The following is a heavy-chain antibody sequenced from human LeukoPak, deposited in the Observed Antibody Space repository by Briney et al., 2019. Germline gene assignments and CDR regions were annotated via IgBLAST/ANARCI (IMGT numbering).Heavy chain of an antibody. CDR2: ISYDGSNK. Sequence: HSGGALRLSCGAPGFTFRCYGLHRVRQAPGKGLEGVAGISYDGSNKYYADSVKGRFTISRDNSKNTLYLQMNSLRAEDTAVYYCAKGSYHLAYCGGDCSYDYWGQGTLVTVSS. CDR1: GFTFRCYG. V-gene: IGHV3-30*18. CDR3: AKGSYHLAYCGGDCSYDY. J-gene: IGHJ4*02. D-gene: IGHD2-21*02.